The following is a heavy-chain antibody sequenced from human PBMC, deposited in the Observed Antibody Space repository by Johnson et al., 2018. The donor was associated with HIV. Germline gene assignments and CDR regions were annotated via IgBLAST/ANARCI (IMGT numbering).Heavy chain of an antibody. D-gene: IGHD1-26*01. J-gene: IGHJ3*02. CDR2: IAYAGGKK. CDR3: ARERGGYRDI. V-gene: IGHV3-30*04. CDR1: GFPFSTYS. Sequence: QVQLVESGGGLVQPGGSLRLSCAASGFPFSTYSMHWVRQVPGKGLEWVATIAYAGGKKYYAEFAKGRFTISRDNSKTTLFLQMTSRRAEDTAVFYCARERGGYRDIWGQGTMVTFSS.